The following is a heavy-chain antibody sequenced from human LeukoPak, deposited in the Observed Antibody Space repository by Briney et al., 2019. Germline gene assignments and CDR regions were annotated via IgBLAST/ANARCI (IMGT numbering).Heavy chain of an antibody. CDR3: AKGSGSYYTYYFAY. J-gene: IGHJ4*02. Sequence: KTGGSLRLSCTASGFTFSSYSMNWVRQAPGEGLEWISSISSSSSYIYYADSVKGRFTISRDNAKNSLYLQMNSLRAEDTAVYYCAKGSGSYYTYYFAYWGQGTLVTVSS. V-gene: IGHV3-21*01. D-gene: IGHD3-10*01. CDR1: GFTFSSYS. CDR2: ISSSSSYI.